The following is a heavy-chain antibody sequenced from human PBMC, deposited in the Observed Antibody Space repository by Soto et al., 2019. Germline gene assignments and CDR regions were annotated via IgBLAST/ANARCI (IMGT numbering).Heavy chain of an antibody. Sequence: SETLSLTCAVSGGSISSSNWWSWVRQPPGKGLEWIGEIYHSGSTNYNPSLKSRVTISVDTSKNQFSLKLTSVTAADTAVYYCARDKIPGLYDYWSQGTLVTGSS. V-gene: IGHV4-4*02. J-gene: IGHJ4*02. D-gene: IGHD2-21*01. CDR3: ARDKIPGLYDY. CDR1: GGSISSSNW. CDR2: IYHSGST.